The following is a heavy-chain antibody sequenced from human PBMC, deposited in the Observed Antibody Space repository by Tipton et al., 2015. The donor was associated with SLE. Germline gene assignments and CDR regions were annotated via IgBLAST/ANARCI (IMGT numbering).Heavy chain of an antibody. CDR2: IYHSGST. Sequence: TLSLTCTVSGGSISSGYYWGWIRQPPGKGLEWIGSIYHSGSTYYNPSLKSRVTISVDTSKNQFSLKLSSVTAADTAVYYCARARVGMGYVFDVWGQGTMVTVSS. CDR1: GGSISSGYY. D-gene: IGHD5-24*01. V-gene: IGHV4-38-2*02. J-gene: IGHJ3*01. CDR3: ARARVGMGYVFDV.